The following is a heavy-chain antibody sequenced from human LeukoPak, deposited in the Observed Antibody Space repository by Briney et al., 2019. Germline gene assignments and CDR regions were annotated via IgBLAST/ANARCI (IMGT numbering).Heavy chain of an antibody. CDR3: ARAGTSVFKRFDP. V-gene: IGHV1-2*02. J-gene: IGHJ5*02. D-gene: IGHD1-14*01. CDR1: GYTFTGYY. CDR2: INPNSGGT. Sequence: ASVKVSCKASGYTFTGYYMHWVRQAPGQGLEWMGWINPNSGGTNYAQKFQGRVTMTRDTSISTAYMELSRLRSDDTAVYYCARAGTSVFKRFDPWGQGTLVTVYS.